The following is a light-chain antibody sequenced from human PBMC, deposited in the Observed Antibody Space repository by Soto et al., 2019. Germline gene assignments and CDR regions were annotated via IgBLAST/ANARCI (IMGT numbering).Light chain of an antibody. CDR2: EVS. CDR3: QSYDSGFSGLV. J-gene: IGLJ3*02. CDR1: SSDVGGYNY. Sequence: QSALTQPASVSGSPGQSITISCTGTSSDVGGYNYVSWYQQHPGKAPKLMIYEVSYRPSGVSNRFSGSKSGNTASLTISGLQAEDEADYFCQSYDSGFSGLVFGGGTKLTVL. V-gene: IGLV2-14*01.